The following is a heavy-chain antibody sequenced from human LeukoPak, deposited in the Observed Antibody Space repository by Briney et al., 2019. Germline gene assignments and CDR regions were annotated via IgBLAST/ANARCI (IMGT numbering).Heavy chain of an antibody. CDR1: GGTFSSYA. CDR3: ARGRSSSPPLDYYYMDV. D-gene: IGHD6-13*01. Sequence: SVTVSCKASGGTFSSYAISWVRQAPGQGIERMGGIIPIFCTANYAQKFQRRVPITTDESTSTAYMELSSLRSEDTAVYVCARGRSSSPPLDYYYMDVWGKGTTVTVSS. V-gene: IGHV1-69*05. CDR2: IIPIFCTA. J-gene: IGHJ6*03.